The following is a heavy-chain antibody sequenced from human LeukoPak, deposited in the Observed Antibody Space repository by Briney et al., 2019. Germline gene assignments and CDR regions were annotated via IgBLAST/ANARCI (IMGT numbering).Heavy chain of an antibody. CDR2: ISGSGGST. CDR1: GFTFSSYA. CDR3: VAVRAVAGPLDY. J-gene: IGHJ4*02. Sequence: GGSLRLSCAASGFTFSSYAMSWVRQAPGKGLEWVSAISGSGGSTYYADSVKGRFTISRDNSKNTLYLQMNSLRAEDTAVYYCVAVRAVAGPLDYWGQGTLVTVSS. D-gene: IGHD6-19*01. V-gene: IGHV3-23*01.